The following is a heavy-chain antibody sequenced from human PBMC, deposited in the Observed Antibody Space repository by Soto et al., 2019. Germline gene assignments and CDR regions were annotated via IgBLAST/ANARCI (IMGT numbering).Heavy chain of an antibody. CDR1: VGSVSRRATY. Sequence: LSLTWTVSVGSVSRRATYRRWIPQSPGSGLEWIGYIHYSGSTYYNPSLRSRVTMSLDMSKNQFSLQLSSVTAADTAGYFCARGFSSGYDQCCIDSWDKGTL. CDR3: ARGFSSGYDQCCIDS. V-gene: IGHV4-30-4*01. J-gene: IGHJ4*03. CDR2: IHYSGST. D-gene: IGHD3-22*01.